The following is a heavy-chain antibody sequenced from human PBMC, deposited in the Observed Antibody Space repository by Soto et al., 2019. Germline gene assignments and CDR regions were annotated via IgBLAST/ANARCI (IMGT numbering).Heavy chain of an antibody. CDR2: ISSSSSYI. CDR1: GFTFSSYS. J-gene: IGHJ4*02. V-gene: IGHV3-21*01. CDR3: ARDTNMGGSGSYYTVY. D-gene: IGHD3-10*01. Sequence: GGSLILSCAASGFTFSSYSMNWVRQAPGKGLEWVSSISSSSSYIYYADSVKGRFTISRDNAKNSLYLQMNSLRAEDTAVYYCARDTNMGGSGSYYTVYWGQGTLVTVSS.